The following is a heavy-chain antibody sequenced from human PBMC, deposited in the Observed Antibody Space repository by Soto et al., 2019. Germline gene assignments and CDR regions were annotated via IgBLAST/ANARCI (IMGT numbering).Heavy chain of an antibody. D-gene: IGHD1-1*01. CDR2: QYDVDGT. V-gene: IGHV3-53*01. CDR3: ASWHEREHAYDV. Sequence: DVQLVESGGGLIQPGESLRLSCAAFGLTVSGKKYVAWVRQAPGKGLEWVSAQYDVDGTYYADSGKGRFTTSRDSSKTPVHLQMNGLRPDDTSVYYCASWHEREHAYDVWGQGTTVTVSS. CDR1: GLTVSGKKY. J-gene: IGHJ3*01.